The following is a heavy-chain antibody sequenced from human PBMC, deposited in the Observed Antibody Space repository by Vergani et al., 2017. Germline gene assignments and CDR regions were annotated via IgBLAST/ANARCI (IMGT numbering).Heavy chain of an antibody. CDR2: ISGTDGRT. Sequence: EVQLLESGGGLVQPGGSLRLSCAASGFTFSSCAMSWVRQAPRKGLEWVSSISGTDGRTYYADSVKGRFTISRDNSKNTLYLQMNSLRAEDTAVYYCAKDHFIQLGGGEWFDPWGQGTLVTVSS. V-gene: IGHV3-23*01. CDR3: AKDHFIQLGGGEWFDP. J-gene: IGHJ5*02. D-gene: IGHD6-6*01. CDR1: GFTFSSCA.